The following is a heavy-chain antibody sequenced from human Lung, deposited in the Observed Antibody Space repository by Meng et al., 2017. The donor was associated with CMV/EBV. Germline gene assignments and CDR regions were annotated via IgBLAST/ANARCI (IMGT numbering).Heavy chain of an antibody. CDR1: SGSFTDSY. V-gene: IGHV4-34*01. D-gene: IGHD3-22*01. CDR2: INHSGSV. J-gene: IGHJ5*01. CDR3: ARRSWSSSSGYHSFFDS. Sequence: GSLRLXXAVYSGSFTDSYWTWIRQFPGKGPEWIGEINHSGSVRYNPSLESRVSISADTAKNQFSLNLRSVTAADSAIYFCARRSWSSSSGYHSFFDSWGQETLVTVSS.